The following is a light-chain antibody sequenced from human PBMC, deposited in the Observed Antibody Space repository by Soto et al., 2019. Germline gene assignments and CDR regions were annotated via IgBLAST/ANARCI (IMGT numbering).Light chain of an antibody. Sequence: DIQMTQAPSSMSASVGDRVTISCRASQTIGSYLLWYPHKPGRDHMLLISDLSTLQRGVPGRFRGSGSETEFFLSITYVQPEDFATYYSPQWYSIHALTFGGGNKLELK. CDR1: QTIGSY. CDR2: DLS. CDR3: PQWYSIHALT. J-gene: IGKJ4*01. V-gene: IGKV1-39*01.